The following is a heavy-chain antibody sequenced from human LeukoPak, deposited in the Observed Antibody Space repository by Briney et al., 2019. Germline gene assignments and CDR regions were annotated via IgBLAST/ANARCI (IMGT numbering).Heavy chain of an antibody. D-gene: IGHD4-23*01. Sequence: GGALRLSFAASVFPFSNYWMSWVRQAPGKGREWVANMKEDGGEINYVDSVTGRFTISRDNAKNSLFLQMTSMRVDDTAVYYCARDRGYSTFDYWGQGTLVTVSS. J-gene: IGHJ4*02. CDR3: ARDRGYSTFDY. CDR2: MKEDGGEI. CDR1: VFPFSNYW. V-gene: IGHV3-7*01.